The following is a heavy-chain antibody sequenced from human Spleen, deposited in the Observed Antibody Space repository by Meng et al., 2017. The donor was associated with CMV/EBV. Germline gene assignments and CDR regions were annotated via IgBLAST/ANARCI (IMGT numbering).Heavy chain of an antibody. CDR1: GYTFSDYG. J-gene: IGHJ4*02. D-gene: IGHD3-10*01. CDR2: INTDSDNT. Sequence: SGYTFSDYGISWVRQAPGQGLEWMAWINTDSDNTDYAQTLQGRVTVTTDTSTSTTYMELRNLRSDDTAVYYCARDPYYYGSGSYMDNWGQGSLVTVSS. V-gene: IGHV1-18*01. CDR3: ARDPYYYGSGSYMDN.